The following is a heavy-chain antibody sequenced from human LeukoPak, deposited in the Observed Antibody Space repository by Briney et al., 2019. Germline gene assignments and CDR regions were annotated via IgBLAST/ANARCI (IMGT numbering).Heavy chain of an antibody. CDR3: AKDRGSRDYYDSSGPFDP. D-gene: IGHD3-22*01. CDR2: IRYDGSNK. V-gene: IGHV3-30*02. J-gene: IGHJ5*02. Sequence: GGSLRLSCAASGFTFSSYAMNWVRQAPGKGLEWVAFIRYDGSNKYYADSVKGRFTISRDNSKNTLYLQMNSLRAEDTAVYYCAKDRGSRDYYDSSGPFDPWGQGTLVTVSS. CDR1: GFTFSSYA.